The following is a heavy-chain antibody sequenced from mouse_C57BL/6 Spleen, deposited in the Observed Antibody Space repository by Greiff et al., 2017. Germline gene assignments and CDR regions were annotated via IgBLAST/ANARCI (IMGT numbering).Heavy chain of an antibody. CDR3: ARWEYYGSRGYFDD. V-gene: IGHV1-59*01. D-gene: IGHD1-1*01. J-gene: IGHJ2*01. CDR1: GYTFTSYW. CDR2: IDPSDSYT. Sequence: QVQLQQPGAELVRPGTSVKLSCKASGYTFTSYWMHWVKQRPGQGLEWIGVIDPSDSYTNYNQKFKGKATLTVDKSSSTAYMQLSSLTSEDSAVYDCARWEYYGSRGYFDDWGQGTTLTVSS.